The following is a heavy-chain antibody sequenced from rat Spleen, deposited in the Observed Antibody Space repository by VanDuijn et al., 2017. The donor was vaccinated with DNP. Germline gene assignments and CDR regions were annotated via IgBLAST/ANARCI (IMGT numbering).Heavy chain of an antibody. CDR2: ISDDGSRT. J-gene: IGHJ1*01. CDR1: GFTFSNYY. D-gene: IGHD1-2*01. CDR3: ARGSSSIYWYFDF. V-gene: IGHV5-22*01. Sequence: EVQLVESGGGLVQPGRSMKLSCAASGFTFSNYYMAWVRQAPKKGLEWVAIISDDGSRTYYRDSVKGRFTISRVDAKSSLYLQMSSLKSEDTATYYCARGSSSIYWYFDFWGPGTMVTVSS.